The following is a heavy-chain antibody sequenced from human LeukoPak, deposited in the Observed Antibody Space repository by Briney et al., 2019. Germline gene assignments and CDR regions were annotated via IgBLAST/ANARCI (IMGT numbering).Heavy chain of an antibody. V-gene: IGHV3-23*01. CDR2: ISGSGGST. Sequence: GGSLRLSCAASGFTFSSYTMSWVRQAPGKGLEWVSAISGSGGSTYYADSVKGRFTISRDNSKNTLYLQMNSLRAEDTAVYYCAKVPYSSSWYYFDYWGQGTLVTVSS. CDR3: AKVPYSSSWYYFDY. D-gene: IGHD6-13*01. J-gene: IGHJ4*02. CDR1: GFTFSSYT.